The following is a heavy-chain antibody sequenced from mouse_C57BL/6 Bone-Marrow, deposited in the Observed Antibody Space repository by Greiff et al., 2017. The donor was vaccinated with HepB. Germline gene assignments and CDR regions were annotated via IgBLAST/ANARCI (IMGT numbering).Heavy chain of an antibody. Sequence: VQLQQSGPVLVKPGASVKMSCKASGYTFTDYYMNWVKQSHGKSLEWIGVINPYNGGTSYNQKFKGKATLTVDKSSSTAYMELNSLTSEDSAVYYCAREGYYGNYDWYFDVWGTGTTVTVSS. J-gene: IGHJ1*03. CDR3: AREGYYGNYDWYFDV. V-gene: IGHV1-19*01. D-gene: IGHD2-1*01. CDR2: INPYNGGT. CDR1: GYTFTDYY.